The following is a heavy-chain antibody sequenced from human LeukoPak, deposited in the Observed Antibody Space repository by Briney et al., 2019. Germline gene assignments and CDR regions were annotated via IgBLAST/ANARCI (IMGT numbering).Heavy chain of an antibody. V-gene: IGHV1-24*01. CDR3: ATGSGSYRNWFDP. Sequence: GASVKVSCKVSGYTLTELSMHWVRQAPGKGLEWMGGFDPEDGETIYAQKFQGRVTMTEDTSTDTAYMELSSLGSVDTAVYYCATGSGSYRNWFDPWGQGTLVTVSS. CDR2: FDPEDGET. D-gene: IGHD1-26*01. J-gene: IGHJ5*02. CDR1: GYTLTELS.